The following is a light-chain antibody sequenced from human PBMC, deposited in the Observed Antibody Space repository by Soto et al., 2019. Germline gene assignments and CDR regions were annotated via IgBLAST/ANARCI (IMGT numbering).Light chain of an antibody. J-gene: IGKJ5*01. Sequence: DIQVTQPPYSLSASVGDRVTITCRASQSISSYLNWYQQKPGKAPKLLIFEASTLQSGVPSRFTGSGSGTDFTLTISGLQPADFATYYCQQLNSYPFTFGQGTRLEIK. CDR2: EAS. CDR3: QQLNSYPFT. CDR1: QSISSY. V-gene: IGKV1-9*01.